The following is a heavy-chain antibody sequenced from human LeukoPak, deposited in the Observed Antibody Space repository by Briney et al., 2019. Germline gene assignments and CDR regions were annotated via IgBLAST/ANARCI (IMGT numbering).Heavy chain of an antibody. V-gene: IGHV3-21*01. J-gene: IGHJ6*03. D-gene: IGHD3-3*01. CDR3: ARAPYDFWSGPYYYYMDV. Sequence: PGGSLRLSCAASGLTFSSYSMNWVRQAPGKGLEWVSSISSSSSYIYYADSVKGRFTISRDNAKNSLYLQMNSLRAEDTAVYYCARAPYDFWSGPYYYYMDVWGKGTTVTVSS. CDR2: ISSSSSYI. CDR1: GLTFSSYS.